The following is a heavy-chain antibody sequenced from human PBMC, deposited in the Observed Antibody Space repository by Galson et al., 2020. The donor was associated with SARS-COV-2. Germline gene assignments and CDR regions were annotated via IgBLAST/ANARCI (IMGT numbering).Heavy chain of an antibody. CDR2: IHASGNT. V-gene: IGHV4-4*07. CDR3: ARFHQDSGVWYPDDY. Sequence: SKTLSLTCTVSGGSISNYYWSWIRQPAGKGLEWIGRIHASGNTYYNPSLKGRVTMSVDTSKNQFSLKMTSVTAADTAVYYCARFHQDSGVWYPDDYWGQGSLVTVSS. J-gene: IGHJ4*01. CDR1: GGSISNYY. D-gene: IGHD6-19*01.